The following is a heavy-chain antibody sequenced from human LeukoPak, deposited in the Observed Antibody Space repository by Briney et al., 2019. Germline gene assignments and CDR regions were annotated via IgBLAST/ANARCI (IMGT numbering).Heavy chain of an antibody. D-gene: IGHD4-17*01. CDR3: ARDGSDDYGDYVDAFDI. CDR2: IYSGGST. Sequence: GGSLRLSCAASGFTVSSNYMSWVRQAPGKGLEWVSVIYSGGSTYYADSVKGRFTISRDNSKNTLYLQMNSLRAEDTAVYYCARDGSDDYGDYVDAFDIWGQGTMVTVSS. J-gene: IGHJ3*02. V-gene: IGHV3-66*01. CDR1: GFTVSSNY.